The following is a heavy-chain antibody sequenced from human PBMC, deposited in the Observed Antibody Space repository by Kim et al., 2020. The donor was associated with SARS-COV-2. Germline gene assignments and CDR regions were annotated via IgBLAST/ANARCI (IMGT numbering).Heavy chain of an antibody. V-gene: IGHV3-9*01. D-gene: IGHD4-17*01. CDR2: I. CDR3: AKDTRNGYFDF. J-gene: IGHJ4*02. Sequence: IGYADSVKGRFTISRDNAKNSLYLQMNSLRAEDTALYYCAKDTRNGYFDFWGQGTLVTVSS.